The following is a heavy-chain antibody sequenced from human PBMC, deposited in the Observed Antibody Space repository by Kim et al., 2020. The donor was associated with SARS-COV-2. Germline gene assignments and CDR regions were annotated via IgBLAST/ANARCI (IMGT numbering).Heavy chain of an antibody. D-gene: IGHD2-2*01. V-gene: IGHV3-33*01. J-gene: IGHJ4*02. Sequence: YSDSRQGRFTISRANSKNTLYLQMNSVRAEDTAVYYCAGDPDIVVATLDYWGQGTLVTVSS. CDR3: AGDPDIVVATLDY.